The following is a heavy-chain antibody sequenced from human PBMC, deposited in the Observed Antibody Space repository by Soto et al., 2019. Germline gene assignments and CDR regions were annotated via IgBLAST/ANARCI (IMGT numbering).Heavy chain of an antibody. Sequence: SGPTLVNPTQTLTLTCTFSGFSLTSNDVGVGWIRQPPGKALEWLALIYWDDDKRYSPSLKSRLTITKDTSKNQVVLRMTNMDPVDTATYYCAHSRYSRSSFDYWGRGTLVTVSS. J-gene: IGHJ4*02. CDR2: IYWDDDK. CDR1: GFSLTSNDVG. D-gene: IGHD6-6*01. CDR3: AHSRYSRSSFDY. V-gene: IGHV2-5*02.